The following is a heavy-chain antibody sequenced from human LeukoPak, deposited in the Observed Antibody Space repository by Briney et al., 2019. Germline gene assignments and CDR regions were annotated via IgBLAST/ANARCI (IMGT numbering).Heavy chain of an antibody. CDR3: ARGRGASSGSRRFDY. J-gene: IGHJ4*02. CDR2: MNPNCGNT. D-gene: IGHD3-22*01. V-gene: IGHV1-8*01. CDR1: GYTFTSYD. Sequence: ASVKVSCKASGYTFTSYDINWVRQATGQGLEWMGWMNPNCGNTGYAQKFQGRVTMTRNTSISTAYMELSSLGSEDTAVYYCARGRGASSGSRRFDYWGQGTLVTVSS.